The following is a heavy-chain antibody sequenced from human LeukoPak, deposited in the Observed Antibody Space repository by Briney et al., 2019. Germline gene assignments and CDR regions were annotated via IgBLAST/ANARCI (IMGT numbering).Heavy chain of an antibody. CDR1: GYTFTSYD. CDR3: ARDLGCSRTSCYYASDY. Sequence: ASVKVSCKASGYTFTSYDISWVRQAPGQGLEWMGWISAYNGNTNYAQKLQGRVTMTTDTSTSTACMELRSLRSDDTAVYYCARDLGCSRTSCYYASDYWGQGTLLTVSS. CDR2: ISAYNGNT. D-gene: IGHD2-2*01. V-gene: IGHV1-18*01. J-gene: IGHJ4*02.